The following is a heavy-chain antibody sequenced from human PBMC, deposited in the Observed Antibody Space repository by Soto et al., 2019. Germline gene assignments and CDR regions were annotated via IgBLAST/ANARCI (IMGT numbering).Heavy chain of an antibody. CDR2: ISYDGSNK. CDR1: GFTFSSYG. CDR3: AKAYSSGYYYDYFDY. Sequence: QVQLVESGGGVVQPGRSLRLSCAASGFTFSSYGMHWVRQAPGKGLEWVAVISYDGSNKYYADSVKGRFTISRDNSKNTLYLQMNRLRAEDTAVYYCAKAYSSGYYYDYFDYWGQGTLVTVSS. V-gene: IGHV3-30*18. J-gene: IGHJ4*02. D-gene: IGHD3-22*01.